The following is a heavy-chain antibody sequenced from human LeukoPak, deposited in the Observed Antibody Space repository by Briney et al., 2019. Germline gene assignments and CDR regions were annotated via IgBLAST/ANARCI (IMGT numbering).Heavy chain of an antibody. CDR3: ARGPVYYDSSGYYPNY. CDR1: GFTFSNYN. J-gene: IGHJ4*02. Sequence: GGSLRLSCAASGFTFSNYNMNWVRQAPGKGLEWVSSISSSSSYIYYADSVKGRFTISKDSAKNSLYLQMNSLRAEDTAVYYCARGPVYYDSSGYYPNYWGQGTLDTVSS. V-gene: IGHV3-21*01. CDR2: ISSSSSYI. D-gene: IGHD3-22*01.